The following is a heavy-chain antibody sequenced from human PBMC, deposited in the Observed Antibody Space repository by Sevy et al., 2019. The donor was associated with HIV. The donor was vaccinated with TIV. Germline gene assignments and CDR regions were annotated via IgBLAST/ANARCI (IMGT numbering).Heavy chain of an antibody. CDR3: XXXXXXXXXXXXXXXYDLDV. CDR2: ISSVSTII. CDR1: GFSFNSYD. V-gene: IGHV3-21*01. Sequence: GGSLRLSCTASGFSFNSYDMNWVRQAPGKGLEWVSSISSVSTIIYYGDSVRGRFSISRDNAKKSLYLQLNSLRVEDXXXXXXXXXXXXXXXXXXXXXYDLDVWGQGTAVTVSS. J-gene: IGHJ6*02.